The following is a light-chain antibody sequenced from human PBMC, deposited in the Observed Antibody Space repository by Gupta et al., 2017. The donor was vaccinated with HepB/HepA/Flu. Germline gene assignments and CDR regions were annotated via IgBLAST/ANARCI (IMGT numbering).Light chain of an antibody. Sequence: QSVLTQPPSVSGAPGHRVTITCTGNRSNIGAGYGVHWYQKLPGTAPRLLIYTNDNRPSGVPDRFSASKSGTSASLAITGLQAEDEADYYCQSFDSGLTGPLFGGGTKLTVL. J-gene: IGLJ3*02. V-gene: IGLV1-40*01. CDR2: TND. CDR1: RSNIGAGYG. CDR3: QSFDSGLTGPL.